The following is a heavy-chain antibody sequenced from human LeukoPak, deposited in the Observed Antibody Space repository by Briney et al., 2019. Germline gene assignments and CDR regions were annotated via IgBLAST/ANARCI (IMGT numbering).Heavy chain of an antibody. D-gene: IGHD6-13*01. V-gene: IGHV3-33*08. CDR3: AKYSSSSNSYYGMDV. Sequence: GGSLRLSCAASGFTFSNYWLTWVRQAPGKGLEWVAVTWYDGSRENYVDSVKGRFTISRDNSKNTLYLQMNSLRAEDTAVYYCAKYSSSSNSYYGMDVWGQGTTVTVSS. CDR2: TWYDGSRE. J-gene: IGHJ6*02. CDR1: GFTFSNYW.